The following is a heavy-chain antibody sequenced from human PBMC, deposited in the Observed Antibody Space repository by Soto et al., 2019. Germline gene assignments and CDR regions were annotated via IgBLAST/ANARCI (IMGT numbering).Heavy chain of an antibody. Sequence: VQLVETGGGLIQPGGSLRLSCAASGFTVSSNYMSWVRQAPGKGLEWVSVIYSGGSTYYADSVKGRFTISRDNSKNTLYLQMNSLRAEDTAVYYCAREITTPYYYYYGMDVWGQGTTVTVSS. J-gene: IGHJ6*02. CDR1: GFTVSSNY. CDR3: AREITTPYYYYYGMDV. D-gene: IGHD3-3*01. V-gene: IGHV3-53*02. CDR2: IYSGGST.